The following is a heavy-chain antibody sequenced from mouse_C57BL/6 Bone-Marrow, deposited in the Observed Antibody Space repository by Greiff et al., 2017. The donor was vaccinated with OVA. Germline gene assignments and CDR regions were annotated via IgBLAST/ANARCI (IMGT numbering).Heavy chain of an antibody. J-gene: IGHJ3*01. CDR2: IDPGTGGT. V-gene: IGHV1-15*01. Sequence: QVQLQQSGAELVRPGASVTLSCKASGYTFTDYEMHWVKQTPVHGLEWIGAIDPGTGGTAYNQKFKGKAILTAVKYSSTAYMELRSLTSEDSAVYYCTRSDGYGFAYWGQGTLVTVSA. D-gene: IGHD2-3*01. CDR1: GYTFTDYE. CDR3: TRSDGYGFAY.